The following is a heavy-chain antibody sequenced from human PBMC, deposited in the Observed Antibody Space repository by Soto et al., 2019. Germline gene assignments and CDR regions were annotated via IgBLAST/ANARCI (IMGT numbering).Heavy chain of an antibody. Sequence: PGGSLRLSCAASGFTFDDYAMHWVRQAPGKGLEWVSGISWNSGSIGYADSVKGRFTISRDNAKNSLYLRMNSLRAEDTALYYCAKEIAAAYYFDYWGQGTLVTVSS. J-gene: IGHJ4*02. CDR2: ISWNSGSI. V-gene: IGHV3-9*01. CDR3: AKEIAAAYYFDY. CDR1: GFTFDDYA. D-gene: IGHD6-13*01.